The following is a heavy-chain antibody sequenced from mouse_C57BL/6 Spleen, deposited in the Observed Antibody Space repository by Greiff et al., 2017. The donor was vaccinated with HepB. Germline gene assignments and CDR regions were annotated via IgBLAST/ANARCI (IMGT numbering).Heavy chain of an antibody. Sequence: QVQLQQPGAELVRPGSSVKLSCKTSGYTFTSYWMHWVKQRPIQGLEWIGNIDPSDSETHYNQKFKDKATLTVDKSSSTAYMQLSSLTSEDSAVYYCARERNYGWYFDVWGTGTTVTVSS. V-gene: IGHV1-52*01. CDR1: GYTFTSYW. CDR3: ARERNYGWYFDV. CDR2: IDPSDSET. D-gene: IGHD1-1*01. J-gene: IGHJ1*03.